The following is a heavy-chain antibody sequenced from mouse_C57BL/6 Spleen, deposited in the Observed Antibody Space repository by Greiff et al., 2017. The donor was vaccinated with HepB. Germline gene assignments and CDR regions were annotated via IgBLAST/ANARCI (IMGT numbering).Heavy chain of an antibody. V-gene: IGHV3-6*01. CDR1: GYSITSGYY. D-gene: IGHD1-1*01. CDR3: ARVEGSYAMDD. CDR2: ISYDGSN. Sequence: EVKLQESGPGLVKPSQSLSLTCSITGYSITSGYYWNWIRQFPGNKLEWMGYISYDGSNNYNPSLKNRISITRDTSKNQFFLKLNSVATEDTATCYCARVEGSYAMDDWGQGTSVTVSS. J-gene: IGHJ4*01.